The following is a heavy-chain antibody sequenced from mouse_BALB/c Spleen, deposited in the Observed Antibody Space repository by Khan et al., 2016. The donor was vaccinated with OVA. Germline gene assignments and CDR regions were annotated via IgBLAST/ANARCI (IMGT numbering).Heavy chain of an antibody. CDR2: IPPGSGSP. CDR3: ANSNYYGSGLYAMDY. D-gene: IGHD1-1*01. J-gene: IGHJ4*01. V-gene: IGHV1S41*01. Sequence: DLVMPGAAVTLSCKASGYTFTSYWINWIKQRPGQGLEWIGRIPPGSGSPSYNDMFKGKATLTVDASSRTAYIQLSSLSSEDSAVSFCANSNYYGSGLYAMDYWGQGTSVTVSS. CDR1: GYTFTSYW.